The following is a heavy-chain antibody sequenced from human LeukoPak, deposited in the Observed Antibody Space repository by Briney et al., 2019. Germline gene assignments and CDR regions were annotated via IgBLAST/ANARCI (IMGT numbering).Heavy chain of an antibody. J-gene: IGHJ4*02. V-gene: IGHV1-2*02. CDR1: GYPFTTFY. CDR2: INPDSGTT. D-gene: IGHD6-6*01. Sequence: GGSLRLSCRISGYPFTTFYIHWIQQAPGQGLEWMGWINPDSGTTNYPQKFRGRVTVTRDTATSTGYLELTRLQTDDTAVYYCARVPPEEGLVFANWGQGTLVTVSS. CDR3: ARVPPEEGLVFAN.